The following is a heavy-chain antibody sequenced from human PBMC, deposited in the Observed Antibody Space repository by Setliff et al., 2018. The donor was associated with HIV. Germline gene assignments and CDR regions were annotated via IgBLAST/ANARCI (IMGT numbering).Heavy chain of an antibody. CDR1: GFTFSTYW. V-gene: IGHV3-74*01. CDR3: TRTSRAAY. CDR2: INNDVNSI. D-gene: IGHD6-25*01. Sequence: GGSLRLSCAASGFTFSTYWMHWVRQAPGKGLVWVARINNDVNSIRYADSVKGRFTISRDNAKSSLYLQMNSLRAEDTAVYYCTRTSRAAYWGRGTLVTVSS. J-gene: IGHJ4*02.